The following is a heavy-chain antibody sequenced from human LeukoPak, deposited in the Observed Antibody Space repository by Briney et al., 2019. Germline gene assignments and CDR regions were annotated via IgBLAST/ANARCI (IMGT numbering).Heavy chain of an antibody. CDR1: GLSFSTFA. J-gene: IGHJ4*02. CDR2: LRGNGET. D-gene: IGHD3-3*01. V-gene: IGHV3-23*01. Sequence: GGSLRLSCAASGLSFSTFAMSWVRQGPARGLEWVSSLRGNGETFYAESVKGRFTLSSDSSRNTVYLHLNNLKVEDTAMYYCARASWVSSTDGVRWGQGTLVTVSS. CDR3: ARASWVSSTDGVR.